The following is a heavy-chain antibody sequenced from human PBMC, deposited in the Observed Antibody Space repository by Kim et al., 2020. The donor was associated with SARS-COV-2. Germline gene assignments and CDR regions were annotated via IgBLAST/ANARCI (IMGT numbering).Heavy chain of an antibody. Sequence: GGSLRLSCAASGFTFSSYGMHWVRQAPGKGLEWVAVIWYDGSNKYYADSVKGRFTISRDNSKNTLYLQMNSLRAEDTAVYYCARLSYYGSGSYYTVGAFDIWGQGTMVTVSS. CDR3: ARLSYYGSGSYYTVGAFDI. D-gene: IGHD3-10*01. V-gene: IGHV3-33*01. J-gene: IGHJ3*02. CDR1: GFTFSSYG. CDR2: IWYDGSNK.